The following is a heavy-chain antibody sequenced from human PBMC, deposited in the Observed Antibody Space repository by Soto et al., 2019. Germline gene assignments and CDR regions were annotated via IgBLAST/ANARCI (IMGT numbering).Heavy chain of an antibody. J-gene: IGHJ2*01. Sequence: QVQLVESGGGVVQPGRSLRLSCAASGFTFSSYGMHWVRQAPGKGLEWVAVTSYDGNNKYYADSVKGRFTICRDNSKNTLYLQMNSLRPEDTAVYYRAKDWGLMVVTPSRCFDLWGRGTLVTVSS. CDR3: AKDWGLMVVTPSRCFDL. D-gene: IGHD2-21*02. CDR1: GFTFSSYG. CDR2: TSYDGNNK. V-gene: IGHV3-30*18.